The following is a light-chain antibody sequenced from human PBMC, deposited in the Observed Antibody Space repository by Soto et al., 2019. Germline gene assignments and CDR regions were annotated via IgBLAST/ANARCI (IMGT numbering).Light chain of an antibody. CDR2: AAS. CDR1: QSVGKY. J-gene: IGKJ2*01. CDR3: QQSSTSPLYT. V-gene: IGKV1-39*01. Sequence: DIQMTQSPSSLSASVGDRVTISCRASQSVGKYLNWYQQRPGKAPKLLIYAASSLQGGVPSRFSGSGSGTDFTLTISSLQHEDVATYYCQQSSTSPLYTFGQGIKVDIK.